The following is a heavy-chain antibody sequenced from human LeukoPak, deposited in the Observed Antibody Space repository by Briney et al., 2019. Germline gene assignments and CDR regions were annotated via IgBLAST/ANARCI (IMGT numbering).Heavy chain of an antibody. CDR2: IIGSGGST. D-gene: IGHD6-19*01. Sequence: PGGSLRPSCAASGFTFGSYAMSWVRQAPGKGLEWVSAIIGSGGSTYYTDSVKGRFAISRDNSKNTLYLQMSSLRAEDTAVYYCAKKKSPVAGPDAFDIWGQGTMVTVSS. V-gene: IGHV3-23*01. CDR1: GFTFGSYA. CDR3: AKKKSPVAGPDAFDI. J-gene: IGHJ3*02.